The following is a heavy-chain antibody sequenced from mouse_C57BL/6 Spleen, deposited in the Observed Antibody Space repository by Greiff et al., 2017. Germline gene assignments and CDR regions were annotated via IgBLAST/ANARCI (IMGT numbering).Heavy chain of an antibody. V-gene: IGHV1-22*01. CDR1: GYTFTDYN. J-gene: IGHJ1*03. CDR2: INPNNGGT. D-gene: IGHD1-1*01. CDR3: AAYYGSRGYFDV. Sequence: VQLKQSGPELVKPGASVKMSCKASGYTFTDYNMHWVKQSHGKSLEWIGYINPNNGGTSSNHKFKGKATLTVNKSSSTAYMELRSLTSEDSAVYYCAAYYGSRGYFDVWGTGTTVTVSS.